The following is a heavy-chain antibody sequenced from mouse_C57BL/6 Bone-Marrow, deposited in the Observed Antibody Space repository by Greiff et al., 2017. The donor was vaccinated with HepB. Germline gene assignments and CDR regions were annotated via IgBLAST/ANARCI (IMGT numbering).Heavy chain of an antibody. CDR2: IDPNSGGT. J-gene: IGHJ4*01. V-gene: IGHV1-72*01. CDR3: ARQTFITTVVATRAMDY. CDR1: GYTFTSYW. Sequence: QVQLQQPGAELVKPGASVKLSCKASGYTFTSYWMHWVKQRPGRGLEWIGRIDPNSGGTTYNEKFKSKATLTVDKPSSTAYRQLSSLTSEDSAVYYCARQTFITTVVATRAMDYWGQGTSVTVSS. D-gene: IGHD1-1*01.